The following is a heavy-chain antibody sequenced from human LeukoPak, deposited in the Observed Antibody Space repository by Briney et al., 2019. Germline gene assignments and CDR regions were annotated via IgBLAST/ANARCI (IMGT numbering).Heavy chain of an antibody. D-gene: IGHD4-17*01. Sequence: SETLSLTCTVSGGSISSYYWSWIRQPPGKGLAWIGYIYYSGSTNYNPSLKSRVTISVDTSKNQFSLQLSSVTAADTAVYYCARNRLRLDYWGQGTLVTVSS. CDR3: ARNRLRLDY. V-gene: IGHV4-59*01. CDR2: IYYSGST. J-gene: IGHJ4*02. CDR1: GGSISSYY.